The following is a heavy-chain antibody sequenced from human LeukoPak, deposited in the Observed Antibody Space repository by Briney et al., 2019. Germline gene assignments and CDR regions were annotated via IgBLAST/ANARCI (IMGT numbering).Heavy chain of an antibody. D-gene: IGHD6-6*01. V-gene: IGHV3-11*04. Sequence: GGSLRLSCAASGFTSSDYYMSWIRQAPGKGLEWVSYISSSGSTIYYADPVKGRFTISRDNAKNSLYLQMNSLRAEDTAVYYCARARHSSSAFDPWGQGTLVTVSS. J-gene: IGHJ5*02. CDR1: GFTSSDYY. CDR3: ARARHSSSAFDP. CDR2: ISSSGSTI.